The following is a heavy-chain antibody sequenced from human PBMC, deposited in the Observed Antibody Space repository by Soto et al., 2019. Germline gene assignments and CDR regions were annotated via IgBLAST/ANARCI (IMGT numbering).Heavy chain of an antibody. CDR1: GFSFSDHY. V-gene: IGHV3-72*01. CDR3: ARGATVTTNYYYGLDV. CDR2: TRNRDKSYTT. J-gene: IGHJ6*02. D-gene: IGHD4-4*01. Sequence: EVQLVESGGGLVQPGGSLRLSCAASGFSFSDHYMDWVRQAPGKGLEWVGRTRNRDKSYTTEYAAPVRGRFTISRDDSKRSLYLQMNSLKTDDTAVYYCARGATVTTNYYYGLDVWGQGTTVIVSS.